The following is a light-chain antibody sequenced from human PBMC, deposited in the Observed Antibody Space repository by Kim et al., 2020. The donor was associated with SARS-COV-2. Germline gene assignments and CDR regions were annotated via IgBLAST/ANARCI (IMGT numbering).Light chain of an antibody. Sequence: DIQMTQSPSTLSASVGDRVTITCRASQSIDSCLAWYQQKSGKAPKLLIYKASTLESGVPSRFSGSGSGTEFTLTISSLQPDDFATYYCQQYNGYSRTFGQGTKVDIK. CDR3: QQYNGYSRT. CDR1: QSIDSC. V-gene: IGKV1-5*03. J-gene: IGKJ1*01. CDR2: KAS.